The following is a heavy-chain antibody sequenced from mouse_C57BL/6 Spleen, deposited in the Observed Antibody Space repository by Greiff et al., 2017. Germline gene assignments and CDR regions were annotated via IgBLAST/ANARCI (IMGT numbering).Heavy chain of an antibody. CDR3: AGYYGSPPYFDY. CDR2: IHPNSGST. V-gene: IGHV1-64*01. Sequence: QVQLQQPGAELVKPGASVKLSCKASGYTFTSYWMHWVKQRPGQGLEWIGMIHPNSGSTNYNEKFKSKATLTVDKSYSTAYMQLSSLTSEDSAVYYCAGYYGSPPYFDYWGQGTTLTVSS. CDR1: GYTFTSYW. D-gene: IGHD1-1*01. J-gene: IGHJ2*01.